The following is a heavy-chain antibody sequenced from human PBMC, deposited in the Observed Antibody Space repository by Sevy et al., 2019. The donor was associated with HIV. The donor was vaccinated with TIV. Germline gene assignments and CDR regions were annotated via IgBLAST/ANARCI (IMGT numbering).Heavy chain of an antibody. CDR1: GFTFSSYG. CDR2: ISYDGSNK. Sequence: GGSLRLSCAASGFTFSSYGMHWVRQAPGKGLEWVAVISYDGSNKYYADSVKGRFTISRDNSKKTLYLQMNSLRAEDTAVYYCAKGRDGYKNYFDYWGQGTLVTVSS. J-gene: IGHJ4*02. CDR3: AKGRDGYKNYFDY. V-gene: IGHV3-30*18. D-gene: IGHD5-12*01.